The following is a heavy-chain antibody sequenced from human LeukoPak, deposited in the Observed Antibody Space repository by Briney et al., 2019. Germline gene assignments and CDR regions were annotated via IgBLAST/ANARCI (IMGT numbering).Heavy chain of an antibody. J-gene: IGHJ5*02. CDR1: GFTFDDYG. D-gene: IGHD3-22*01. Sequence: PGGXXRLSCAASGFTFDDYGMSWVRQAPGKGLEWVSGINWNGGSTVYADSVKGGFTISRDNAKNSLYLQMNSLRAEDTALYYCARESNEYYYDSSGYPWFDPWGQGTLVTVSS. CDR2: INWNGGST. V-gene: IGHV3-20*04. CDR3: ARESNEYYYDSSGYPWFDP.